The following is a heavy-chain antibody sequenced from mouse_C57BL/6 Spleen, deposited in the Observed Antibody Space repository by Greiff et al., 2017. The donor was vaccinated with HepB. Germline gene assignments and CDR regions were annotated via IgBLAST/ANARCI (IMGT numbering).Heavy chain of an antibody. D-gene: IGHD2-2*01. V-gene: IGHV2-6-1*01. CDR1: GFSLTSYG. CDR3: ARHHGYYWYFDV. J-gene: IGHJ1*03. CDR2: IWSDGST. Sequence: VKLMESGPGLVAPSQRLSITCTVSGFSLTSYGVHWVRQPPGKGLEWLVVIWSDGSTTYNSALKSRLSISKDNSTSQVFLKMNSLQTDDTAMYYCARHHGYYWYFDVWGTGTTVTVSS.